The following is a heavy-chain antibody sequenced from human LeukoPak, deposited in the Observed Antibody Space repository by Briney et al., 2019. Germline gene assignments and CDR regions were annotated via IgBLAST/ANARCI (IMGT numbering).Heavy chain of an antibody. J-gene: IGHJ4*02. Sequence: SVKVSCKASGGTFSSYAISWVRQAPGQGLEWMGGIIPIFGTANYAQKFQGRVTITADESTSTAYMELSSLRSEDTAVYYCARGGSLIPPQTSDRLDYWGQGTLVTVSS. D-gene: IGHD1-1*01. CDR2: IIPIFGTA. CDR1: GGTFSSYA. CDR3: ARGGSLIPPQTSDRLDY. V-gene: IGHV1-69*01.